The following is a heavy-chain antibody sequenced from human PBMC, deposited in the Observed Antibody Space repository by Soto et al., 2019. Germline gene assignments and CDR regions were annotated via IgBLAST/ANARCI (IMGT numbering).Heavy chain of an antibody. V-gene: IGHV2-5*02. CDR1: GFSLTTTSMG. Sequence: QITLKESGPPLVRPAQTLTLTCAFSGFSLTTTSMGVAWIRQPPGKAREWLALIYWDDDQRYSPSLKDRLTISKDTSRSRVVLTISNMNPEDTGTYFCAHAGDYDLLSFDHWGPGTLVTVSS. D-gene: IGHD4-17*01. CDR3: AHAGDYDLLSFDH. J-gene: IGHJ4*02. CDR2: IYWDDDQ.